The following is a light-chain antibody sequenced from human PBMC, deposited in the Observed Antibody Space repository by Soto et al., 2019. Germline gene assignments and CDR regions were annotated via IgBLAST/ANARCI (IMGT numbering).Light chain of an antibody. CDR2: DDN. Sequence: QSVMTQPPSVSAAPGQKVTISCSGSSSNIGGNSVSWYQQLPGTAPTLLIYDDNKRPSGIPDRFSGSKSGTSATLGITGLQTGDEADYYCGSWDSSLSAYVFGTGTKLTVL. CDR1: SSNIGGNS. J-gene: IGLJ1*01. CDR3: GSWDSSLSAYV. V-gene: IGLV1-51*01.